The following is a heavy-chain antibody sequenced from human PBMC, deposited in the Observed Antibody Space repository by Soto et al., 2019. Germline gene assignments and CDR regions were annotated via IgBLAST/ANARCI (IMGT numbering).Heavy chain of an antibody. V-gene: IGHV1-58*02. J-gene: IGHJ3*02. CDR1: GFTFIRSP. D-gene: IGHD3-10*01. CDR2: IVVGSGNT. CDR3: AAGGETDAFDI. Sequence: SVKVSCKASGFTFIRSPMQWVRQARGQHLEWVGWIVVGSGNTKYAQKFQERVTITRDMSTSTAYMELSSLRSEDTAVYYCAAGGETDAFDIWGQGTMVTVSS.